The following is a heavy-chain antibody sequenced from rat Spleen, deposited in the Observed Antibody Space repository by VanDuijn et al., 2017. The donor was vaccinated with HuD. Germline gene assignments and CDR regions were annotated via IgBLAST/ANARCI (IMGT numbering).Heavy chain of an antibody. CDR1: GFTFSDYY. CDR3: ARHMDYSSYGDY. V-gene: IGHV5-29*01. Sequence: EVQLVESDGGLVQPGRSLKLSCAASGFTFSDYYMAWVRQAPTKGLEWVATISYDGSSTYYRDSVKGRFTISRDNAKSTLYLQMDSLRSEDTATYYCARHMDYSSYGDYWGQGVMVTVSS. CDR2: ISYDGSST. J-gene: IGHJ2*01. D-gene: IGHD1-8*01.